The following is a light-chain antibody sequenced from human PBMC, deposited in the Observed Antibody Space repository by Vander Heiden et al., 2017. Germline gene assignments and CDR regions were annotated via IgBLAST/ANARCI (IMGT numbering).Light chain of an antibody. Sequence: SSVLTQPPSVSVAPGQTARITCGGNNSGSKSVHWYQQKPGQATVRVVYDDSDRPSGIPERFSGSNAGNTATLTISRVEAGDEADYYWQVWDRSSDQGVFGGGTKLTVL. V-gene: IGLV3-21*02. CDR3: QVWDRSSDQGV. J-gene: IGLJ2*01. CDR1: NSGSKS. CDR2: DDS.